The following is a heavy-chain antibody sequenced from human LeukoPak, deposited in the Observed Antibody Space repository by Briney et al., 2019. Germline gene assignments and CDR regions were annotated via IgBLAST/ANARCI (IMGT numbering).Heavy chain of an antibody. CDR2: IYYSGNS. J-gene: IGHJ6*04. Sequence: PSETLSLTCTVSGGSISSYYWSWIRQPPGKGLEWIGYIYYSGNSDSNPSLKSRVTISVDTSKNQFSLKLSSVTVADTALYYCARSWSSGCLNLPLPDVWGKGTTVTVSS. CDR3: ARSWSSGCLNLPLPDV. D-gene: IGHD3-10*01. CDR1: GGSISSYY. V-gene: IGHV4-59*01.